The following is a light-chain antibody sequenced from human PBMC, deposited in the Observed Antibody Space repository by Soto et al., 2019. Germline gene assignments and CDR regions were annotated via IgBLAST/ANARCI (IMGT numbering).Light chain of an antibody. CDR2: GAS. CDR1: QSVSSSS. V-gene: IGKV3-20*01. Sequence: IVLTQSPGTLSLSPGERATLSCRASQSVSSSSLAWYQQIPGQAPRLLIYGASSRATGIPDRFSGSGSGTDFTLTISRLEPEDFAVYYCQQYGSSPRTFGQGTKVNIK. J-gene: IGKJ1*01. CDR3: QQYGSSPRT.